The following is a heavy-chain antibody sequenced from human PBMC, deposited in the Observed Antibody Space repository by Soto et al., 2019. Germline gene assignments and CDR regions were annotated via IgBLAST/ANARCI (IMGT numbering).Heavy chain of an antibody. Sequence: GGSLRLSCAASGFTFSSYAMSWVRQAPGKGLEWVSGISGSGGSTYYADSVKGRFSISRDNSRNTLYLQMNSLRVEDTAVYYCAKEAGYDSAGLYYYFHIDVWGKGTTVTVSS. CDR3: AKEAGYDSAGLYYYFHIDV. J-gene: IGHJ6*03. D-gene: IGHD5-12*01. V-gene: IGHV3-23*01. CDR1: GFTFSSYA. CDR2: ISGSGGST.